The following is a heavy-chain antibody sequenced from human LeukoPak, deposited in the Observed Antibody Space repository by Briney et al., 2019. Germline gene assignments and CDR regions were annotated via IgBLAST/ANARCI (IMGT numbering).Heavy chain of an antibody. V-gene: IGHV3-9*01. CDR2: ISWNSGSI. CDR3: AKDDSYFDY. Sequence: SLRLSCAASGFTFDDYAMHWVRQAPGKGLEWVSGISWNSGSIGYADSVKGRFTISRDNAKNSLYLQMNSLRAEGTALYYCAKDDSYFDYWGQGTLVTVSS. CDR1: GFTFDDYA. J-gene: IGHJ4*02.